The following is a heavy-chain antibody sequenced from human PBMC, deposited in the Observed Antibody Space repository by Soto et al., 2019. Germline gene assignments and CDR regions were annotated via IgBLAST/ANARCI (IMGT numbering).Heavy chain of an antibody. CDR1: GFTFSSFA. V-gene: IGHV3-23*01. D-gene: IGHD3-10*01. CDR3: AKEHFGSGTYYSLIDS. Sequence: GGSLRLSCAASGFTFSSFAMSWVRQTPRKGLVWVSAISGSGDTTYYADSVKGRFTISRDNSKNTLSLQMNSLSVDDTAVYYCAKEHFGSGTYYSLIDSWGQGTLVTVS. CDR2: ISGSGDTT. J-gene: IGHJ4*02.